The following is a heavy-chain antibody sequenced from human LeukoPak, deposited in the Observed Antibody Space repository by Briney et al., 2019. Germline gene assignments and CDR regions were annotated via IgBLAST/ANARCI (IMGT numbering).Heavy chain of an antibody. D-gene: IGHD4-23*01. Sequence: GRSLRLSCVASGFKFTDYAIHWVRQVPGRGLEWVAVLWFDGSYELYADSVKGRFTISRDDSRSTVNLQMESLRAEDTALYYCARDLGGRVIPVYYFDYWGQGTQVTVSS. V-gene: IGHV3-33*08. CDR1: GFKFTDYA. CDR3: ARDLGGRVIPVYYFDY. CDR2: LWFDGSYE. J-gene: IGHJ4*02.